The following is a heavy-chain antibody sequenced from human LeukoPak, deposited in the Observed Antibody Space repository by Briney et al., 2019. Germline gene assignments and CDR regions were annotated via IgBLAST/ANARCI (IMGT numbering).Heavy chain of an antibody. J-gene: IGHJ4*02. CDR3: ARGDALYSDILTGYYQDY. CDR1: GYTFTGYY. CDR2: INPNSGGT. V-gene: IGHV1-2*02. D-gene: IGHD3-9*01. Sequence: GASVKVSCKASGYTFTGYYMHWVRQAPGQGLEWMGWINPNSGGTNYAQKFQGRVTMTRDTSISTAYMELSRLRSDDTAVYYCARGDALYSDILTGYYQDYWGQGTLVTVSS.